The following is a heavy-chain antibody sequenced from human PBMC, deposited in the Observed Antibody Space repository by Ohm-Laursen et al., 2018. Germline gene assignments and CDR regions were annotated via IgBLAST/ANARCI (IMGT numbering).Heavy chain of an antibody. D-gene: IGHD3-22*01. Sequence: SDTLSLTCTVSGGSISSHYWSWIRQPPGKGLEWIGYIYYSGSTNSNPSLKSRVTISVDTSKNQFSLKLSSVTAADTAVYYCARLNPYYDSSGFPDYWGQGTLVTVSS. CDR2: IYYSGST. J-gene: IGHJ4*02. V-gene: IGHV4-59*08. CDR1: GGSISSHY. CDR3: ARLNPYYDSSGFPDY.